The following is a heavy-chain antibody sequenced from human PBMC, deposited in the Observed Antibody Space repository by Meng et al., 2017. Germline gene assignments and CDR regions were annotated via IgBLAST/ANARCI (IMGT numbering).Heavy chain of an antibody. CDR2: IDWDDEK. V-gene: IGHV2-70*04. D-gene: IGHD1-26*01. CDR1: GFSLTTTGMR. J-gene: IGHJ4*02. Sequence: SGPTLVKPTQTLTLTCTFSGFSLTTTGMRVSWFRQPPGKALEWLARIDWDDEKFYSTSLKTRLTISKDDSKNQVVLTMTNMDPVDTATYYCARIGGSYPKYDFDYWGQGTLVTVSS. CDR3: ARIGGSYPKYDFDY.